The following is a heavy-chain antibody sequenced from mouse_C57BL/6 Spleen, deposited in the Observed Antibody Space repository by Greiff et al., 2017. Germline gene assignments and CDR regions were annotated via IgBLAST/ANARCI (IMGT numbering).Heavy chain of an antibody. D-gene: IGHD4-1*02. J-gene: IGHJ4*01. V-gene: IGHV2-4*01. CDR2: IWSGGST. CDR1: GFSLTSYG. Sequence: QVQLKESGPGLVQPSQSLSITCTVSGFSLTSYGVHWVRQPPGKGLAWLGVIWSGGSTDYNAAFISRLSISKDNSKSQVFFKMNSLQADDTAIYYCAKPSNWDYAMDYWGQGTSVTVSS. CDR3: AKPSNWDYAMDY.